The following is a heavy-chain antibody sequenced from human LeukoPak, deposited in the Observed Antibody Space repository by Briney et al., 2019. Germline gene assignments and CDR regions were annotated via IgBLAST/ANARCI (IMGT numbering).Heavy chain of an antibody. V-gene: IGHV4-59*01. J-gene: IGHJ3*02. CDR1: GGSISTYY. CDR3: AREEVPHGFDI. Sequence: PSETLSLTCTVSGGSISTYYWSWIRQPPGKGLEYIGYIYYSGSINYNPSLKSRVTMSLDTSKNQFSLKLSSVTAADTAVYYCAREEVPHGFDIWGQGTMVTVSS. CDR2: IYYSGSI.